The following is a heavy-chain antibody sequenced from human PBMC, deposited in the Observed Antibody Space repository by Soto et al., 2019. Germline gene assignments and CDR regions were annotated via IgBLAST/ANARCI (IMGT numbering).Heavy chain of an antibody. J-gene: IGHJ5*02. Sequence: QVQLQESGPGLVKPSETLSLTCTVSGGSISSYYWSWIRQPPGKGLEWIGYIYYSGSTNYNPSLKGRVAISVDTSKNQFSLKLSSVTAADTAVYYCARHMEYYDILTGHSHFFDPWGQGTLVTVSS. V-gene: IGHV4-59*08. CDR2: IYYSGST. CDR3: ARHMEYYDILTGHSHFFDP. CDR1: GGSISSYY. D-gene: IGHD3-9*01.